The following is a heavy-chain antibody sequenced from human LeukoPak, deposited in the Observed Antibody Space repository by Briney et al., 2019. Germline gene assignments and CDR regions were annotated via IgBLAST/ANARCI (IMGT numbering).Heavy chain of an antibody. D-gene: IGHD5-24*01. Sequence: ASVKVSCKASGCTLTSYAMNWVRQAPGQGLEWMGWINTNTGNPTYAQGFTGRFVFSLDTSVSTAYLQISSLKAEDTAVYYCARGSWGWRNAFDIWGQGTMVTVSS. CDR1: GCTLTSYA. CDR3: ARGSWGWRNAFDI. V-gene: IGHV7-4-1*02. CDR2: INTNTGNP. J-gene: IGHJ3*02.